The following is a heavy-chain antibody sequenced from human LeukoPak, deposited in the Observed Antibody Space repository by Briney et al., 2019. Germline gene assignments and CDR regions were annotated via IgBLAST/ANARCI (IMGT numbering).Heavy chain of an antibody. CDR3: ARGGSTISDY. J-gene: IGHJ4*02. D-gene: IGHD5-24*01. CDR2: ISSSSSYI. V-gene: IGHV3-21*01. Sequence: PGGSLRLSCAASGFTFSGYSMNWVRQAPGKGLEWVSSISSSSSYIYYADSVKGRFTISRDNAKSSLYLQMNSLRAEDTAVYYCARGGSTISDYWGQGTLVTVSS. CDR1: GFTFSGYS.